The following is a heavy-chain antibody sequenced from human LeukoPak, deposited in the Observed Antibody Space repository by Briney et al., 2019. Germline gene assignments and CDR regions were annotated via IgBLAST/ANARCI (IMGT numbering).Heavy chain of an antibody. CDR3: ARDLRVSWAYGMDV. Sequence: QPGRSLRLSCAASGFTFSSYAMHWVRQAPGKGLEWVAVISYDGSNKYYADSVKGRFTISRDNSKNTLYLQMNSLRAEDTAVYYCARDLRVSWAYGMDVWAKGPRSPSPQ. V-gene: IGHV3-30*04. CDR2: ISYDGSNK. CDR1: GFTFSSYA. D-gene: IGHD4-17*01. J-gene: IGHJ6*04.